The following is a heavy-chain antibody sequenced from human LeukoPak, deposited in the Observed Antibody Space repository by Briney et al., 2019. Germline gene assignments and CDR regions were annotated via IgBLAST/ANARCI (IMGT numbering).Heavy chain of an antibody. D-gene: IGHD3-22*01. CDR3: ALIEARTTLFDY. CDR2: IYHSGST. J-gene: IGHJ4*02. Sequence: SETLSLTCAVSGYSISSGYYWGWIRPPPGKGLEGIGSIYHSGSTYYNPSLKRRVTISVDTSKNQSSLKLSSVTATDTAVYCCALIEARTTLFDYWGQGTLVTVSS. CDR1: GYSISSGYY. V-gene: IGHV4-38-2*01.